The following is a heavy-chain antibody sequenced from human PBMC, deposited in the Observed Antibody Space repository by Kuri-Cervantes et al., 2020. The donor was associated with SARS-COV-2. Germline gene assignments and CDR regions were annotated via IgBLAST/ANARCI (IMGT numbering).Heavy chain of an antibody. J-gene: IGHJ6*02. D-gene: IGHD3-10*01. Sequence: CWAASGFTFSSYEMNWVRQAPGKGLQWVSYIGSSGSTIYHADSVKGRFTSSRENAKNSLYLQMNSLRDEDTAVYYCARRNLWFGELLHYYGMDVWGQGTMVTVSS. V-gene: IGHV3-48*03. CDR2: IGSSGSTI. CDR1: GFTFSSYE. CDR3: ARRNLWFGELLHYYGMDV.